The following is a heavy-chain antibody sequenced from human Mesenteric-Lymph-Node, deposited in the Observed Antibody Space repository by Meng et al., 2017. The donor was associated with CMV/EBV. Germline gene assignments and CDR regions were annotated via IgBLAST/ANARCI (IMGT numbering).Heavy chain of an antibody. D-gene: IGHD4-17*01. CDR1: GYTFTSYG. Sequence: CKASGYTFTSYGISWVRQAPGQGLEWMGWMSAYNGNTNYAQKFQGRLTMTMDTSTTTAYIELEDLRSDDTAVYFCARLDGAYPWYFNFWGRGTLVTVSS. V-gene: IGHV1-18*01. CDR2: MSAYNGNT. CDR3: ARLDGAYPWYFNF. J-gene: IGHJ2*01.